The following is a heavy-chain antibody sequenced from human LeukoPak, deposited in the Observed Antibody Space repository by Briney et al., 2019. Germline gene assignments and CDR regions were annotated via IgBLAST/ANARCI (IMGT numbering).Heavy chain of an antibody. D-gene: IGHD2-15*01. CDR3: ARTGVVVVAARFDY. J-gene: IGHJ4*02. V-gene: IGHV4-59*01. Sequence: SGTLSLTCTVSGGSINSYYWSWIRQPPGKGLERIGYIYYSGSTKYNPSLKSRVTISVDTSKNQFSLRLSSVTAADTAMYYCARTGVVVVAARFDYWGQGTLVTVSS. CDR2: IYYSGST. CDR1: GGSINSYY.